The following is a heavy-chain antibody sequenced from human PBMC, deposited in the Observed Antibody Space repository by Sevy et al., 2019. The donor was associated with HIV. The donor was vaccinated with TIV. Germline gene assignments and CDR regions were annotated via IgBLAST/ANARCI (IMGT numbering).Heavy chain of an antibody. CDR3: ARSKGVRAAAGERYFDL. D-gene: IGHD6-13*01. J-gene: IGHJ2*01. CDR2: INHSGST. CDR1: GGSFSGYY. Sequence: SETLSLTCAVYGGSFSGYYWSWIRQPPGKGLEWIGEINHSGSTNYNPSLKSRVTISVDTSKNQFSLKLSSVTAADTAVYYCARSKGVRAAAGERYFDLWGRGTLVTVSS. V-gene: IGHV4-34*01.